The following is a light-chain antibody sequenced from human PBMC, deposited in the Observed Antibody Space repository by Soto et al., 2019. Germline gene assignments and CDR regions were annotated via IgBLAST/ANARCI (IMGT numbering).Light chain of an antibody. Sequence: QSALTQPAPVSGSPGQSITISCTGTSSDVGRYNYVSWYQQYPGKAPKLMIYVVSSRPSGVSNRFSGSKSGNTAFLTISGLQAEDEADYYCASYTGGSTLVVFGGGTKVTVL. CDR2: VVS. CDR3: ASYTGGSTLVV. CDR1: SSDVGRYNY. V-gene: IGLV2-14*01. J-gene: IGLJ2*01.